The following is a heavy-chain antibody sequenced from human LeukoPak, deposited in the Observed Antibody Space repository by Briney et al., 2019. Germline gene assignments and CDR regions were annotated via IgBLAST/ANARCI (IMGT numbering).Heavy chain of an antibody. D-gene: IGHD2-2*01. CDR2: IKSKTDGSTT. J-gene: IGHJ6*02. V-gene: IGHV3-15*01. CDR1: GFTFSNAW. CDR3: ATGSIVVVPAAIDYYYYGMDV. Sequence: GGSLRLSCAASGFTFSNAWMSWVRQAPGKGLEWVGRIKSKTDGSTTDYAAPVKGRFTISRDDSKNTLFLLMNSLKTEDTAVYYCATGSIVVVPAAIDYYYYGMDVWGQGTTVTVSS.